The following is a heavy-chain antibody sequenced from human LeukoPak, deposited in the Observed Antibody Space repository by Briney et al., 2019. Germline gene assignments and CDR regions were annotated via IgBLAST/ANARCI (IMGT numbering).Heavy chain of an antibody. V-gene: IGHV1-18*01. D-gene: IGHD3-9*01. Sequence: GASVKVSCKASGYTFTSYGISWVRQAPGQGLEWMGWISAYNGNTNYAQKLQGRVTMTTDTSTSTAYMELRRLRSDDTAVYYCARDPVLRYFDWFRDGSWSDPWGQGTLVTVSS. CDR2: ISAYNGNT. J-gene: IGHJ5*02. CDR3: ARDPVLRYFDWFRDGSWSDP. CDR1: GYTFTSYG.